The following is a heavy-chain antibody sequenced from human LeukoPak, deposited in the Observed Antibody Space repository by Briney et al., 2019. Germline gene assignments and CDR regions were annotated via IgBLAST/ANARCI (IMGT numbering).Heavy chain of an antibody. Sequence: ASVKVSCKASGYTFTSYYMHWVRQAPGQGLEWMGIINPSGGSTSYAQKFRGRVTMTRDTSTSTVYMELSSLRSEDTAVYYCARDLPHKRNDFWSAEGYQFDYWGQGTLVTVSS. V-gene: IGHV1-46*01. CDR2: INPSGGST. CDR3: ARDLPHKRNDFWSAEGYQFDY. J-gene: IGHJ4*02. D-gene: IGHD3-3*01. CDR1: GYTFTSYY.